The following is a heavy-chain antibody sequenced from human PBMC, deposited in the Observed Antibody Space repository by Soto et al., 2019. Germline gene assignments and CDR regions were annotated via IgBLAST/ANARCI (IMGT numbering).Heavy chain of an antibody. CDR3: TSTRRIAAAGPGKYYMDV. D-gene: IGHD6-13*01. CDR2: IRSKANSYAT. Sequence: GGSLRLSCAASGFTFSGSAMHWVRQASGKGLEWVGRIRSKANSYATAYAASVKGRFTISRDDSKNTAYLQMNSLKTEDTAVYYCTSTRRIAAAGPGKYYMDVWGKGTTVTVSS. CDR1: GFTFSGSA. V-gene: IGHV3-73*01. J-gene: IGHJ6*03.